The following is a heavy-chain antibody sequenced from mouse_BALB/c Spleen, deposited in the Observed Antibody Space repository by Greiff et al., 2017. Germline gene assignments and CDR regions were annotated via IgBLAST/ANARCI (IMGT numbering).Heavy chain of an antibody. Sequence: EVQGVEYGGDLVKPGGSLKLSCAASGFTFSSYGMSWVRQTPDKRLEWVATISSGGSYTYYPDSVKGRFTISRDNAKNTLYLQMSSLKSEDTAMYYCARHGDSSGYVSAMDYWGQGTSVTVSS. V-gene: IGHV5-6*01. CDR3: ARHGDSSGYVSAMDY. D-gene: IGHD3-2*01. CDR1: GFTFSSYG. CDR2: ISSGGSYT. J-gene: IGHJ4*01.